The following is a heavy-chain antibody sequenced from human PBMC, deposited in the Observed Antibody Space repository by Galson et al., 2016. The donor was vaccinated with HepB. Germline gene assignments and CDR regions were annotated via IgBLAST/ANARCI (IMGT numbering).Heavy chain of an antibody. Sequence: PALVKPTQTLTLTCTFSGFSLSTTGVRVSWIRQSPGKALEWLARIDWDDDKFYSASLTTRLTISKDTSKNQVVLTMTNMDPVDTATYYCHYYDTSGHQGVVDYWGQGTLVTVSS. CDR2: IDWDDDK. D-gene: IGHD3-22*01. V-gene: IGHV2-70*04. CDR3: HYYDTSGHQGVVDY. CDR1: GFSLSTTGVR. J-gene: IGHJ4*02.